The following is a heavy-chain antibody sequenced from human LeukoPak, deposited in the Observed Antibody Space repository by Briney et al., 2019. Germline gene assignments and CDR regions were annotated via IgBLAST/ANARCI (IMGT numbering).Heavy chain of an antibody. V-gene: IGHV4-34*01. CDR3: AKIPAEKQLWLPLDC. CDR2: INHSGST. J-gene: IGHJ4*02. Sequence: SETLSLTCAVYGGSFSGYYWSWIRQPPGKGLEWIGEINHSGSTNYNPSLKSRVTISVDTSKNQFSLKLSSVTAADTAVYYCAKIPAEKQLWLPLDCWGQGTLVTVSS. D-gene: IGHD5-18*01. CDR1: GGSFSGYY.